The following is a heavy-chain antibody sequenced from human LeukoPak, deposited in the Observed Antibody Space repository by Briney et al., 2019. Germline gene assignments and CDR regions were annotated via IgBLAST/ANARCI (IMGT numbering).Heavy chain of an antibody. J-gene: IGHJ4*02. CDR1: GFTFSSYS. Sequence: GGSLRLSCAASGFTFSSYSMNWVRQAPGKGLEWVSYISSSSSYIYYADSVKGRFTISRDNAKNSLYLQMNSLRAEDTAVYYCETWGATRFDYWGQGTLVTVSS. D-gene: IGHD1-26*01. CDR3: ETWGATRFDY. CDR2: ISSSSSYI. V-gene: IGHV3-21*01.